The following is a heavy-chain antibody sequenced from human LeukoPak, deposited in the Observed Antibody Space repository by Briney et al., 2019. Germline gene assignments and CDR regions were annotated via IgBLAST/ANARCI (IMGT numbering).Heavy chain of an antibody. J-gene: IGHJ4*02. D-gene: IGHD1-26*01. Sequence: SVKVSCTASGGTFSKYTISWVRQRPGQGLEWMGGIIPIFGTANYAQKFQGRVTITADESTSTAYMELSSLRSEDTAVYYCARSRDSGFDYWGQGTLVTVSS. CDR2: IIPIFGTA. CDR1: GGTFSKYT. CDR3: ARSRDSGFDY. V-gene: IGHV1-69*13.